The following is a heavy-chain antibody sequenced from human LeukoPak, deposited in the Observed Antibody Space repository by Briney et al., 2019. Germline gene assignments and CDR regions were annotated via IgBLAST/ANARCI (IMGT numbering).Heavy chain of an antibody. CDR1: GFTFSTYA. D-gene: IGHD3-22*01. CDR2: IGGNGDST. Sequence: GGSLRLSCATSGFTFSTYAMSWVRQAPGKGLEWVSAIGGNGDSTFYADTVKGRFTISRDNSKNTLYLQMNSLRAEDTAVYYCAKLPTMIADWGQGTLVTVSS. CDR3: AKLPTMIAD. J-gene: IGHJ4*02. V-gene: IGHV3-23*01.